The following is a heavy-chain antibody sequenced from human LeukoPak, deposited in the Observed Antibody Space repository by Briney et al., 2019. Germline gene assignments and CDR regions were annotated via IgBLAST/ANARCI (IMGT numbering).Heavy chain of an antibody. J-gene: IGHJ6*03. CDR3: ARGPLGYGDYLYYYYMDV. CDR1: GGSFSDYY. V-gene: IGHV4-34*01. Sequence: SETLSLTCAVYGGSFSDYYWTWIRQPPGKGLEWIGEINHSGSTNYNPSLKSRVTISVDTSKNQFSLKLSSVTAADTAVYYCARGPLGYGDYLYYYYMDVWGKGTTVTVSS. D-gene: IGHD4-17*01. CDR2: INHSGST.